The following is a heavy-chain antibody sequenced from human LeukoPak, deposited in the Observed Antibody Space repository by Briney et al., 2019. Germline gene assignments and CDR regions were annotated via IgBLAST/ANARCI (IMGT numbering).Heavy chain of an antibody. CDR3: ARQAGATPPQLATDY. J-gene: IGHJ4*02. D-gene: IGHD1-26*01. CDR2: IYPGDSDT. V-gene: IGHV5-51*01. CDR1: GYSFTSYW. Sequence: GESLKISCKGSGYSFTSYWIGWVRQMPGKGLEWMGIIYPGDSDTRYSPSFQGQVTISADKSISTAYLQWSSLKASDTAMYYCARQAGATPPQLATDYWGQGTLVTVSS.